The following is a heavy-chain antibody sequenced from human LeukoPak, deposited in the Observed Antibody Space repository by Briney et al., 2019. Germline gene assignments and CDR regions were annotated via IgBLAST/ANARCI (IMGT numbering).Heavy chain of an antibody. J-gene: IGHJ4*02. D-gene: IGHD6-19*01. CDR3: ARDFEGGWEDPIDY. V-gene: IGHV4-61*02. CDR1: GGSISSGSYF. CDR2: IYTSGST. Sequence: PSQTLSLTCTVSGGSISSGSYFWRWIRQPAGKGLEWIGRIYTSGSTNYNPSLKSRVTISIDTSKNQFSLKLSSLIAADTAMYYCARDFEGGWEDPIDYWGQGTLVTVSS.